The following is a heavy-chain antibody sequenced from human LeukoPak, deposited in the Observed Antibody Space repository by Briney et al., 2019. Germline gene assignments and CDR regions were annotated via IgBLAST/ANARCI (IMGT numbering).Heavy chain of an antibody. Sequence: ASVKVSCKASGYTFTSYYMHWVRQAPGQGLEWMGIINPSGGSTSYAQKFQGRVTMTRDTSISTAYMELSRLRSDDTAVYYCARLRGYSYGPYYYYYMDVWGKGTTVTVSS. CDR1: GYTFTSYY. CDR3: ARLRGYSYGPYYYYYMDV. J-gene: IGHJ6*03. CDR2: INPSGGST. V-gene: IGHV1-46*01. D-gene: IGHD5-18*01.